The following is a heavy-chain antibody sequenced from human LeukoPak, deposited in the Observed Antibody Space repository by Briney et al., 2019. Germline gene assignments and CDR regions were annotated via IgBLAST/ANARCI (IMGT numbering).Heavy chain of an antibody. D-gene: IGHD3-10*01. Sequence: ASVKVSCKASGYTLPGYYMHGVRQAPGQGLEWMGWINPNSGGTNYAQKFQGRLTMTRDTSIRTAYMELSRLSSDVTAVYYCARVRWFRELSMGFDPWGQGTLVTVSS. CDR3: ARVRWFRELSMGFDP. CDR1: GYTLPGYY. V-gene: IGHV1-2*02. CDR2: INPNSGGT. J-gene: IGHJ5*02.